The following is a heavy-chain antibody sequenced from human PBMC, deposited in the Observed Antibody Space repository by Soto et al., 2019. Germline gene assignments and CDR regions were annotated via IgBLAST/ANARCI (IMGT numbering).Heavy chain of an antibody. J-gene: IGHJ4*02. D-gene: IGHD3-10*01. V-gene: IGHV4-30-2*03. Sequence: TSETLSLTCAVSGGSISSGGYSWSLILQPPGKGLEWVGSAAYSGGTYYNPSLKIRVTISVDTSHNQFSLNLTSVTAADKAVYYCEKILGGATSHSDFDSWGQGTLVTVSS. CDR2: AAYSGGT. CDR3: EKILGGATSHSDFDS. CDR1: GGSISSGGYS.